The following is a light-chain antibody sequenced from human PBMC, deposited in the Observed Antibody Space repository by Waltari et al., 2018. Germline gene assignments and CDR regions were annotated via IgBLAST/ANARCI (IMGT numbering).Light chain of an antibody. CDR2: EVS. CDR1: TRDVGSYNL. CDR3: CSYAGSSTVV. V-gene: IGLV2-23*02. Sequence: QSALTQPASVSGSPAQPITNPRTGTTRDVGSYNLVPWYQQHPGKAPKLMIYEVSKRPSGVSNRFSGSKSGNTASLTISGLQAEDEADYYCCSYAGSSTVVFGGGTKLTVL. J-gene: IGLJ2*01.